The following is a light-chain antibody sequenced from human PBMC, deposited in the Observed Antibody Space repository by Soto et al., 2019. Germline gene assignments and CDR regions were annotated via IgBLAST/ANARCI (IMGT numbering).Light chain of an antibody. Sequence: DIQMTQSPSTLSASVGDRVTITCRASQTIDSWLAWYQQRPGKPPNLLIYKASTLASGVPSRFSGSGSGTEFTLTSNRLQPDDFATYYCQQYHIYSGTFGQGTKVEIK. J-gene: IGKJ1*01. V-gene: IGKV1-5*03. CDR2: KAS. CDR1: QTIDSW. CDR3: QQYHIYSGT.